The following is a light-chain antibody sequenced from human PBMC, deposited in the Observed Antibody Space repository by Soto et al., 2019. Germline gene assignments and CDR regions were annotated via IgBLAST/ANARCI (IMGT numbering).Light chain of an antibody. CDR2: AAS. Sequence: DIQMPQSPSSVAASVGARVTIASLASQGISSWLAWYQQKPGKAPKLLIYAASSLQSGVPSRFSSSGAETDFTLTISSLQPEEFATYYCRQAYSFPHTLGQGTKLEIK. J-gene: IGKJ2*01. CDR1: QGISSW. CDR3: RQAYSFPHT. V-gene: IGKV1-12*01.